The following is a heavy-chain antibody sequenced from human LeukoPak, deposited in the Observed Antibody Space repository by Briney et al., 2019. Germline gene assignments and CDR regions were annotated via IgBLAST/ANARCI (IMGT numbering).Heavy chain of an antibody. CDR1: GFTFGDYA. CDR2: IRSKAYGGTT. J-gene: IGHJ4*02. CDR3: TRDKLGFVVVPAAY. V-gene: IGHV3-49*04. Sequence: GSLRLSCTASGFTFGDYAMSWVRQAPGKGLEWVGFIRSKAYGGTTEYAASVKGRFTISRDDSKSIAYLQMNSLKTEDTAVYYCTRDKLGFVVVPAAYWGQGTLLTVSS. D-gene: IGHD2-2*01.